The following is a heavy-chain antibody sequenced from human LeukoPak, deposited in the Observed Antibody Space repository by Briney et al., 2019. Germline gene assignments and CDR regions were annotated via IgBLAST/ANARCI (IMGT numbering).Heavy chain of an antibody. D-gene: IGHD6-13*01. CDR2: IRQDGSER. Sequence: GGSLRLSCTGSGFTFSNFWMSWVRQAPGKGLEWVANIRQDGSERYYMDSVKGRFTISRDNAKNSLYLQMNSLGAEDTAVYYCARRGTSSSWAHFDYWGQGTLVTVSS. V-gene: IGHV3-7*05. J-gene: IGHJ4*02. CDR3: ARRGTSSSWAHFDY. CDR1: GFTFSNFW.